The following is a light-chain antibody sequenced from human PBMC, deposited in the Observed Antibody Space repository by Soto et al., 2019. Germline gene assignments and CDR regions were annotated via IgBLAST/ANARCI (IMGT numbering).Light chain of an antibody. CDR3: QQRINWPRT. CDR2: DAS. Sequence: EIVLTQSPATLSLSPGERATLSCRASQSVTSNLAWFQQKPGQAPRLLIYDASNRATGIPARFSGSGSGTEFTLTISSLEPEDFAVYYCQQRINWPRTFGQGTQVEIK. CDR1: QSVTSN. V-gene: IGKV3-11*01. J-gene: IGKJ1*01.